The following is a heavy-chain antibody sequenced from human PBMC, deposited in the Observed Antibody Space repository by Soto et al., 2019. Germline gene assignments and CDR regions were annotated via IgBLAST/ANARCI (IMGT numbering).Heavy chain of an antibody. Sequence: PGGSLRLSCAAPGFTFSSYAMSWVRQAPGKGLEWVSAISGSGGSTYYADSVKGRFTISRDNSKNTLYLQMNSLRAEDTAVYYCAKDRGERGSGSYYYFDYWGQGTLVTVSS. CDR1: GFTFSSYA. CDR2: ISGSGGST. CDR3: AKDRGERGSGSYYYFDY. V-gene: IGHV3-23*01. J-gene: IGHJ4*02. D-gene: IGHD3-10*01.